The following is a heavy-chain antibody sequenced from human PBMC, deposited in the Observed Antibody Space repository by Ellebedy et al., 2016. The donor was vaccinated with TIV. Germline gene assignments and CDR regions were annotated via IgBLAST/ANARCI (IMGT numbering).Heavy chain of an antibody. D-gene: IGHD3-10*01. V-gene: IGHV1-18*01. CDR1: GYTFTSYA. CDR3: AREFSALWFGESLSGMDV. Sequence: ASVKVSCKASGYTFTSYAMHWVRQAPGQRLEWMGWISAYNGNTNYAQKLQGRVTMTTDTSTSTAYMEVRSLRSDDTAVYYCAREFSALWFGESLSGMDVWGQGTTVTVSS. J-gene: IGHJ6*02. CDR2: ISAYNGNT.